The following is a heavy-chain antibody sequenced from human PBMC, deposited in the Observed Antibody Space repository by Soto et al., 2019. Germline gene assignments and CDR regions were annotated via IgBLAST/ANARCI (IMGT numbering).Heavy chain of an antibody. Sequence: QITLKESGPTLVKPTQTLTLTCTCSGFSLSTSGVAVGWIRQPPGKALECLALIYWDDNKRYSPSLQSRITLTKDTSKNQVVLTMTNMDPVDTATYYCAHRYSSSYDYWGQGTLVTVSS. V-gene: IGHV2-5*02. D-gene: IGHD6-13*01. J-gene: IGHJ4*02. CDR2: IYWDDNK. CDR3: AHRYSSSYDY. CDR1: GFSLSTSGVA.